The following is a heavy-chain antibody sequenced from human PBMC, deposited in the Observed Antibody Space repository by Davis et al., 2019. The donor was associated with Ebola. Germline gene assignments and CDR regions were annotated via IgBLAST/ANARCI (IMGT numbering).Heavy chain of an antibody. CDR1: GGTFSSYA. CDR3: AREVVAATIRWFDP. Sequence: SVKVSCKASGGTFSSYAISWVRQAPGQGLEWMGRIIPILGIANYAQKFQGRVTITADKSTSTAYMELSSLRSEDTAVYYCAREVVAATIRWFDPWGQGTLVTVSS. J-gene: IGHJ5*02. CDR2: IIPILGIA. D-gene: IGHD2-15*01. V-gene: IGHV1-69*04.